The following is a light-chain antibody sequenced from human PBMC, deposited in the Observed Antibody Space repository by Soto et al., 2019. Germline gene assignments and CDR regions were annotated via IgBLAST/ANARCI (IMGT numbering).Light chain of an antibody. CDR1: QSVSDSY. Sequence: EIVLTQSPGTLSLSPGERATLSCRASQSVSDSYLAWYQQKPGQAPRLLIYASSRATGIPDRFSGSGSGTDFTLTISSLEPEHLAVYYCQHYGTSALFGPGNKVDIK. V-gene: IGKV3-20*01. CDR2: AS. CDR3: QHYGTSAL. J-gene: IGKJ3*01.